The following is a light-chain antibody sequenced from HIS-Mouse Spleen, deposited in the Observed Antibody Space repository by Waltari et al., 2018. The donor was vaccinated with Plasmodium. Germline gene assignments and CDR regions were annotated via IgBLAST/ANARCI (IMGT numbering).Light chain of an antibody. V-gene: IGLV2-23*01. CDR2: EGS. Sequence: QSALTQPASVSGSPGQSITISCTGTSSDVGSYNLVSWYQQHPGKAPKLMIYEGSKRPSGVSNRFSGSKSGNTASLTISGLQAEDEADYYCCSYAGSSTNWVFGG. CDR3: CSYAGSSTNWV. CDR1: SSDVGSYNL. J-gene: IGLJ3*02.